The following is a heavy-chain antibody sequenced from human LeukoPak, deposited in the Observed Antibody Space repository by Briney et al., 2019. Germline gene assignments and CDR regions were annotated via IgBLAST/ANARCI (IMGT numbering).Heavy chain of an antibody. CDR3: ARETGYSYGDTDAFDI. CDR2: IDPSDSYT. V-gene: IGHV5-10-1*01. D-gene: IGHD5-18*01. CDR1: GYSFTSYW. Sequence: GESLKISCKGSGYSFTSYWISWVRQMPGKGLEWMGRIDPSDSYTNYSPSFQGHVTISADKSISTAYPQWSSLKASDTAMYYCARETGYSYGDTDAFDIWGQGTMVTVSS. J-gene: IGHJ3*02.